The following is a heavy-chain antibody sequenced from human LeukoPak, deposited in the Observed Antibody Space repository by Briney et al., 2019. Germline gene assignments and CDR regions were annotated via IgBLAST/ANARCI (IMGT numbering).Heavy chain of an antibody. CDR1: RYTFTGYN. V-gene: IGHV1-18*04. Sequence: ASVKVSCKASRYTFTGYNMHWVRQAPGQGLEWMGWISAYNGNTNYAQKLQGRVTMTTDTSTSTAYMELRSLRSDDTAVYYCARVATRWDAFDIWGQGTMVTVSS. J-gene: IGHJ3*02. CDR2: ISAYNGNT. CDR3: ARVATRWDAFDI. D-gene: IGHD2-15*01.